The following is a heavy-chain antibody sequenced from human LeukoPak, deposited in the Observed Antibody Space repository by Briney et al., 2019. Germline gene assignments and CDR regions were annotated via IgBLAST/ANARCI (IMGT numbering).Heavy chain of an antibody. Sequence: SQTLSLTCAVSGGSISSGGYSWSWIRQPPGKGLEWIGYIYHSGSTYYNPSLKSRVTISVDRSKNQFSLKLSSVTAADTAVYYCARADDDYGDHEGWFDPWGQGTLVTVSS. D-gene: IGHD4-17*01. CDR3: ARADDDYGDHEGWFDP. V-gene: IGHV4-30-2*01. CDR1: GGSISSGGYS. CDR2: IYHSGST. J-gene: IGHJ5*02.